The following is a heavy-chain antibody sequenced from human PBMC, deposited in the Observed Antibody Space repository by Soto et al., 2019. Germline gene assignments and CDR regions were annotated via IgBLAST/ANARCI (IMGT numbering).Heavy chain of an antibody. CDR1: GYSFTSYW. D-gene: IGHD3-16*01. CDR3: ARAGMITFGVDTINHDAFDI. Sequence: EVQLVQSGAEVKKPGESLKISCKGSGYSFTSYWIGWVRQMPGKGLEWMGIIYPGDSDTRYSPSFQGQVTISADKSISTAYLQWSSLKASDTAMYYCARAGMITFGVDTINHDAFDIWGQGTMVTVSS. CDR2: IYPGDSDT. J-gene: IGHJ3*02. V-gene: IGHV5-51*03.